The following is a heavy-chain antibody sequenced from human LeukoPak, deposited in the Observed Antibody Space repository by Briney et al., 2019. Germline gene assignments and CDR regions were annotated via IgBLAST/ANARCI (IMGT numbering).Heavy chain of an antibody. CDR1: GFTFSSYD. Sequence: GGSLGLSCAVSGFTFSSYDMAWVRQAPGKGLEWVSYISTSSTYTNYADSVKGRFTISRDNAKNSLYLQMNSLRAEDTAVYYCARGLTITSPLDYWGQGTLVTVSS. CDR2: ISTSSTYT. CDR3: ARGLTITSPLDY. J-gene: IGHJ4*02. D-gene: IGHD3-16*01. V-gene: IGHV3-11*06.